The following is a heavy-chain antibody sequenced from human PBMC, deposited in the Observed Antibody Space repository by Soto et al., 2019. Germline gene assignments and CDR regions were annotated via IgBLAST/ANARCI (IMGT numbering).Heavy chain of an antibody. CDR1: GFTFSSYA. V-gene: IGHV3-30-3*01. J-gene: IGHJ4*02. Sequence: QVQLVESGGGVVQPGRSLRLSCAASGFTFSSYAMHWVRQAPGKGLEWVAVISYDGSNKYYADSVKGRFTISRDNSKNTLYLQMNSLRAEDMAVYYCARDEGDYYDSSGRIDYWGQGTLVTVSS. CDR2: ISYDGSNK. CDR3: ARDEGDYYDSSGRIDY. D-gene: IGHD3-22*01.